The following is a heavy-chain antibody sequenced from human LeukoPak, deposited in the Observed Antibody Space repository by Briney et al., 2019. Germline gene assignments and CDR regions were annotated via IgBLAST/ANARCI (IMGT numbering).Heavy chain of an antibody. CDR2: IYYSGST. J-gene: IGHJ6*02. V-gene: IGHV4-30-4*08. D-gene: IGHD6-13*01. Sequence: SETLSLTCIVSGCSVSSGSYYWSWIRQTPGKGLEWIGNIYYSGSTYYNPSLKSRVTFSLDTSKSQFSLKLNSVTAADTAVYYCAVAGDQSYTSSWYYYYGMDVWGQGTTVTVSS. CDR3: AVAGDQSYTSSWYYYYGMDV. CDR1: GCSVSSGSYY.